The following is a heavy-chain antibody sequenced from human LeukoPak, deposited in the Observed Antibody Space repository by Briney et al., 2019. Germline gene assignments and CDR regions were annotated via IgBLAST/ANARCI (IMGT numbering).Heavy chain of an antibody. CDR1: GGTFSSYA. CDR3: ARDPKLAYYYGMDV. D-gene: IGHD1-1*01. Sequence: SVKVSCKASGGTFSSYAISWVRQAPGQGLEWMGGIIPIFGTTNCAQKFQGRVTITADESTSTAYMELSGLRSEDTAVYYCARDPKLAYYYGMDVWGQGTTVTVSS. V-gene: IGHV1-69*13. J-gene: IGHJ6*02. CDR2: IIPIFGTT.